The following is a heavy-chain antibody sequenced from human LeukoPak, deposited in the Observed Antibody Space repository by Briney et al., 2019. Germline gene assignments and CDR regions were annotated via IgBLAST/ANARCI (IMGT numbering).Heavy chain of an antibody. Sequence: ASVKVSCKASVDTFTGGFIHWVRQAPGQGLEWMGWINPDSGGTDYAQKFQDRVTLTRDTSISTAYMELSALTSDDTAIYYCARVLIGSTLFDPWGQGTLVTVSS. J-gene: IGHJ5*02. CDR1: VDTFTGGF. V-gene: IGHV1-2*02. CDR2: INPDSGGT. CDR3: ARVLIGSTLFDP. D-gene: IGHD2-21*01.